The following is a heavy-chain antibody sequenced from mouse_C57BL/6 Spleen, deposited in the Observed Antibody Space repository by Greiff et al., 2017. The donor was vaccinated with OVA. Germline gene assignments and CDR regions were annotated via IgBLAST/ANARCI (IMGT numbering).Heavy chain of an antibody. CDR1: GFAFTNYL. Sequence: VQLQESGAELVRPGTSVKVSCKASGFAFTNYLIEWVKQRPGQGLEWIGVINPGSGGTNYNEMFKVKATLTADKSSSTAYMQLSSMTSEGSAVYFCARQDAEGFAYWGQGTLVTVSA. J-gene: IGHJ3*01. CDR3: ARQDAEGFAY. V-gene: IGHV1-54*01. CDR2: INPGSGGT.